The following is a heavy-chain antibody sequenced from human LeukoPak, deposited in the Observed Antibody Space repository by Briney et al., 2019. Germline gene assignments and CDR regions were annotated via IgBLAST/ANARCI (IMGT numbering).Heavy chain of an antibody. V-gene: IGHV3-33*06. J-gene: IGHJ4*02. D-gene: IGHD3-22*01. CDR1: GFRFTNYG. CDR3: VKDEVYLDSGGYPTPDTTLDY. Sequence: PGRSLRLSCAASGFRFTNYGIHWVRQAPGQGLEWVAVTWYDGSNKYYADSVRDRFTVSRDNSKNTVYLQMNSLRVEDTAVYYCVKDEVYLDSGGYPTPDTTLDYWGQGTLVTVSS. CDR2: TWYDGSNK.